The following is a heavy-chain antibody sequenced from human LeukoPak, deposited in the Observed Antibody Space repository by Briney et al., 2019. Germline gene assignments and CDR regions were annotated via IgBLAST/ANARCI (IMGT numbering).Heavy chain of an antibody. CDR2: INPNSGGT. D-gene: IGHD3-22*01. V-gene: IGHV1-2*02. CDR1: GYTFTGYY. J-gene: IGHJ4*02. Sequence: ASVKVSCKASGYTFTGYYMHWVRQAPGQGLEWMGWINPNSGGTKYAQKFQGRVTMTRDMSTSTVYMELSSLRSEDTAVYYCASTFIGGYDSSGYYPTLDYWGQGTLVTVSS. CDR3: ASTFIGGYDSSGYYPTLDY.